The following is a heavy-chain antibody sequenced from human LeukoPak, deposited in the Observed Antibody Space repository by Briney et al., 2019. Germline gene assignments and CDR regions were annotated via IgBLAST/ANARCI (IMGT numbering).Heavy chain of an antibody. CDR3: IAGYLYFDY. CDR1: GYTFPTYG. J-gene: IGHJ4*02. Sequence: ASVKVSCKASGYTFPTYGLSWGRQAPGQGLEWMGWISSYNGDTNYTLKYQGPVTMTTDTSTSTAYMELKNLTSDDTALYYCIAGYLYFDYWGQGTLVTVSS. CDR2: ISSYNGDT. V-gene: IGHV1-18*01. D-gene: IGHD2-2*03.